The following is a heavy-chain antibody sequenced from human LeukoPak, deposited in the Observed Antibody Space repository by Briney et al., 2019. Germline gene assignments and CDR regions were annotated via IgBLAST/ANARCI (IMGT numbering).Heavy chain of an antibody. CDR3: AREGQWELLGRGYNFDY. J-gene: IGHJ4*02. CDR1: GFTFSSYS. V-gene: IGHV3-48*01. D-gene: IGHD1-26*01. Sequence: GGSLRLSCAASGFTFSSYSMNWVRQAPGKGLEWVSYISSSSTIYHADSVKGRFTISRDNAKNSLYLQMNSLRAEDTAVYYCAREGQWELLGRGYNFDYWGQGTLVTVSS. CDR2: ISSSSTI.